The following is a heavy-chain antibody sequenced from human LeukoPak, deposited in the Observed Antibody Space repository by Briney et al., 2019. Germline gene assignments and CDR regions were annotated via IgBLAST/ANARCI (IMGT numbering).Heavy chain of an antibody. CDR1: GYTFGTYG. D-gene: IGHD2-8*01. J-gene: IGHJ4*02. CDR3: ARDGARISMLRGGLDY. V-gene: IGHV1-18*04. CDR2: MSAYNGKT. Sequence: SSVTVSCKASGYTFGTYGISWVGPAPGQGLEWMGWMSAYNGKTNYAQKYEGRVTITTDTSTTTAYMELRSLTSDDTAVYYCARDGARISMLRGGLDYWGQGTLVTVSS.